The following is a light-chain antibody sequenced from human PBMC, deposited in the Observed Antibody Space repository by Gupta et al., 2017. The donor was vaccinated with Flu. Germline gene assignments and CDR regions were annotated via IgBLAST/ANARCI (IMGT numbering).Light chain of an antibody. Sequence: QSVLTQPPSASGTPGPRVTISCSGSSSNIGSNNVNWYQQLPGTAPKLLIYSNNQRPSGVPDRFSGAKSGTSASLAISGLQSEDEADYYCAAGDDSLNGWVFGGGTKLTVL. V-gene: IGLV1-44*01. CDR3: AAGDDSLNGWV. CDR1: SSNIGSNN. J-gene: IGLJ3*02. CDR2: SNN.